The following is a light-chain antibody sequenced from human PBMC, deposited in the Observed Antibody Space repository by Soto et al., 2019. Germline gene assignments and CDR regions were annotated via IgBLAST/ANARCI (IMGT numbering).Light chain of an antibody. CDR2: EGS. CDR1: SSDVGSYNL. V-gene: IGLV2-14*02. CDR3: SSYTTSYFYV. Sequence: QSVLTQPASVSGSPGQSITISCTGTSSDVGSYNLVSWYQQHPGKAPKLMIYEGSKRPSGVSNRFSASKSAFTASLTISGLQAEDEAHYYCSSYTTSYFYVFGPGTKVTVL. J-gene: IGLJ1*01.